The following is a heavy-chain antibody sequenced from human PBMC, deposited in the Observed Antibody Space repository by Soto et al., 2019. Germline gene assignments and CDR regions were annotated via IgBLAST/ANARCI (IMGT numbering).Heavy chain of an antibody. CDR1: GGSFSGYY. CDR3: ARGDYYGSGPYYYYGMDV. D-gene: IGHD3-10*01. J-gene: IGHJ6*02. V-gene: IGHV4-34*01. CDR2: INHSGST. Sequence: SETLSLTCAVYGGSFSGYYWSWIRQPPGKGLEWIGEINHSGSTNYNPSLKSRVTISVDTSKNQFSLKLSSVTAADTAVYYCARGDYYGSGPYYYYGMDVWGQGTTVTVSS.